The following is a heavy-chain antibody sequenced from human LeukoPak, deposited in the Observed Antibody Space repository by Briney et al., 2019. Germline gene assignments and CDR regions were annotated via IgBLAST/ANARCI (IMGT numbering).Heavy chain of an antibody. CDR1: GFPFSSFG. CDR3: ATRGSGGYYSELDY. D-gene: IGHD3-10*01. Sequence: QSGGSLRLSCAASGFPFSSFGMSWVRQAPGKGLEWVSGISGSSSSTSYAESVRGRFTISRDNSKNTLYLQMNSLRADDTAVYYCATRGSGGYYSELDYWGQGTLVTVSS. V-gene: IGHV3-23*01. J-gene: IGHJ4*02. CDR2: ISGSSSST.